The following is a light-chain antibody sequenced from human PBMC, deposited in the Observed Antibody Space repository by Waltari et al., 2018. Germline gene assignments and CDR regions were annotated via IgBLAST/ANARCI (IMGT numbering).Light chain of an antibody. CDR3: QQYMNWPRT. J-gene: IGKJ1*01. V-gene: IGKV3-15*01. CDR2: GAS. CDR1: QNVYTN. Sequence: EIVMTQSPATLSVSRGERATLSCRASQNVYTNLAWYQQKPGQAPRLLIYGASTRATDIPARFSGRGSGTEFTLTISSLESEDFAIFYCQQYMNWPRTFGQGTKVEIK.